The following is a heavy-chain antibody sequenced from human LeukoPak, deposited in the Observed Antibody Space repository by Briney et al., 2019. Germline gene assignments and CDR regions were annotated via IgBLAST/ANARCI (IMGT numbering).Heavy chain of an antibody. CDR2: ISSDGSNK. Sequence: GGSLRLSCAASGFTFSTYGMHWVRQAPGKGLEWVAVISSDGSNKYYADSVKGRFSISRDSSKNTLYLQMNSLRAEDTAVYYCAKAGCSGGSCYVYFDYWGQGTLVTVSS. CDR3: AKAGCSGGSCYVYFDY. J-gene: IGHJ4*02. V-gene: IGHV3-30*18. CDR1: GFTFSTYG. D-gene: IGHD2-15*01.